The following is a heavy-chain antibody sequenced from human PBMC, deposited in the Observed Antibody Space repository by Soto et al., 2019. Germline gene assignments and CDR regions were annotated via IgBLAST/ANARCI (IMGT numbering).Heavy chain of an antibody. J-gene: IGHJ4*02. V-gene: IGHV4-4*03. CDR2: IYHGGST. D-gene: IGHD6-13*01. CDR1: SGSITSSKW. Sequence: QMQLQESGPGLVKPPGTLSLTCTVSSGSITSSKWWSWVRQPPGKGLEWIGEIYHGGSTNYNPSLKGRVTISVDKSKNQLSLQLNSVTAADTAVYYCASHLIMPGTRGFDSWGQGTLVTVSS. CDR3: ASHLIMPGTRGFDS.